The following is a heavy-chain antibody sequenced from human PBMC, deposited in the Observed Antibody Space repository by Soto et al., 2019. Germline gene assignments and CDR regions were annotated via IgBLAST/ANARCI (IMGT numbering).Heavy chain of an antibody. D-gene: IGHD2-21*01. CDR3: ARGDWACGMDV. V-gene: IGHV4-34*01. J-gene: IGHJ6*02. Sequence: PSETLSLTCAVYGGSFSGYYWSWIRQPPGKGLEWIGEINHSGSTNYNPSLKSRVTISVDTSKNRFSLKLSSVTAADTAVYYCARGDWACGMDVWGQGTTVTVSS. CDR2: INHSGST. CDR1: GGSFSGYY.